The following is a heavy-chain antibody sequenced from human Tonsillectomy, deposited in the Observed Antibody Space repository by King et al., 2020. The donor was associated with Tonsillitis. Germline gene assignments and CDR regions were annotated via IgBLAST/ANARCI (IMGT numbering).Heavy chain of an antibody. J-gene: IGHJ4*02. CDR1: GYSISGGYY. V-gene: IGHV4-38-2*01. D-gene: IGHD2-21*02. Sequence: QLQESGPGLVKPSETLSLTCVVSGYSISGGYYWGWIRQPPGKGLEWIGTFYHSGSTYYNPSLKSRVTISVDTSKNQFSLKLSSVTATDTAVYYCASDPRTAKPDCGGDCYSSFFDYWGQGTLVTVSS. CDR2: FYHSGST. CDR3: ASDPRTAKPDCGGDCYSSFFDY.